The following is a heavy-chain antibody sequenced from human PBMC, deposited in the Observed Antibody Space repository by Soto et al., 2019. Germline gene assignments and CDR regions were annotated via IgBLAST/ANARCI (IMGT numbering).Heavy chain of an antibody. CDR1: GGTFSSYA. CDR3: AGTGYCSGGSCGWFDP. V-gene: IGHV1-69*06. Sequence: QVQLVQSGAEVKKPGSSVKVSCKASGGTFSSYAISWVRQAPGQGLEWMGGIIPIFGTANYAQKFQGRVTITADKSTSTANIELSSLRSEHTAVYYCAGTGYCSGGSCGWFDPWGQGTLVTVCS. CDR2: IIPIFGTA. J-gene: IGHJ5*02. D-gene: IGHD2-15*01.